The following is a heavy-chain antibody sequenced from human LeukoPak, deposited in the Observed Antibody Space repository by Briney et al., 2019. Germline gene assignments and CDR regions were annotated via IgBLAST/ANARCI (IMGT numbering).Heavy chain of an antibody. J-gene: IGHJ4*02. V-gene: IGHV4-61*01. Sequence: SETLSLTCTVSGGSVSSASYYWDWVRQAPGKGPEWIGYIDYSGSTNYSPSLKSRFTISADTSKNQFSLTLTSVTAADTAVYYCARDSPRSGFDYWGQGTLVTVSS. CDR1: GGSVSSASYY. CDR3: ARDSPRSGFDY. D-gene: IGHD6-19*01. CDR2: IDYSGST.